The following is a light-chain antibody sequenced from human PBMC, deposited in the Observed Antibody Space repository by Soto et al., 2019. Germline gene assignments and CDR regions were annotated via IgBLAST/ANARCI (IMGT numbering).Light chain of an antibody. CDR2: EVT. V-gene: IGLV2-8*01. CDR1: SGDVGSYDY. CDR3: SSYAGSNNYVV. Sequence: QSALTQPPSASGSPGQSVTISCTGTSGDVGSYDYVSWYQQHPGKAPKLMIYEVTKRPSGVPDRFSGSKSGNTASLTVSGLQAEDEADYYCSSYAGSNNYVVFGGGTKVTVL. J-gene: IGLJ2*01.